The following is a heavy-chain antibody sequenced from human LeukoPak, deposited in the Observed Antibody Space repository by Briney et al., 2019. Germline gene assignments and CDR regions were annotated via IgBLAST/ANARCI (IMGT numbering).Heavy chain of an antibody. Sequence: ASVQVSCKASGYTFTSYDINWVRQATGQGLEWMGWMNPNSGNTGYAQKFQGRVTMTRNTSISTAYMEPSSLRSEDTAVYYCARGLPTVPYSSSSSGDYWGQGTLVTVSS. CDR2: MNPNSGNT. D-gene: IGHD6-6*01. CDR1: GYTFTSYD. J-gene: IGHJ4*02. CDR3: ARGLPTVPYSSSSSGDY. V-gene: IGHV1-8*01.